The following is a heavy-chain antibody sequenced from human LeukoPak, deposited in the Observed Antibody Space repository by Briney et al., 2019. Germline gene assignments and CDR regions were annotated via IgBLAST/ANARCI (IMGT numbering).Heavy chain of an antibody. CDR2: ISYDGSNK. CDR1: GFTFSSYA. V-gene: IGHV3-30*04. Sequence: GRSLRLSCAASGFTFSSYAMHWVRQAPGKGMEWVAVISYDGSNKYYADSVTDRFTMSRDNSKITLYLQMNSLRAEDTAVYYCARDSQMATVYVSSLEFDYWGQGTLVIVSS. J-gene: IGHJ4*02. CDR3: ARDSQMATVYVSSLEFDY. D-gene: IGHD5-24*01.